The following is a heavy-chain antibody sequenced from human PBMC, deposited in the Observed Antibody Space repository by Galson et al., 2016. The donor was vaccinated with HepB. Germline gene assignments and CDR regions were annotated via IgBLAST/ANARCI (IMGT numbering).Heavy chain of an antibody. Sequence: PALVKPTQTLTLTCAFSGFSLTTNGMSVSWIRQPPGKALECLARIDWDDDKYYSTSLKTRLTISKDTSKNQAFLTMTNMDPVDSATYYCARIRPGSFGVIDYWGQGTLVTVSS. V-gene: IGHV2-70*11. J-gene: IGHJ4*02. CDR3: ARIRPGSFGVIDY. CDR2: IDWDDDK. CDR1: GFSLTTNGMS. D-gene: IGHD1-26*01.